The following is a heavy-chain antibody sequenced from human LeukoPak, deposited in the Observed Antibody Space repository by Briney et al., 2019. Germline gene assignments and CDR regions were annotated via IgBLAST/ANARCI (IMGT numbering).Heavy chain of an antibody. CDR3: ARGPKGDYGGMGYYYYYYGMDV. V-gene: IGHV4-39*01. Sequence: SETLSLTCTVSGGSISSSSYYWGWIRQPPGKGLGWIGSIYYGGSTYYNPSLKSRVTISVDTSKNQFSLKLSSVTAADTAVYSCARGPKGDYGGMGYYYYYYGMDVWGQGTTVTVSS. CDR1: GGSISSSSYY. J-gene: IGHJ6*02. CDR2: IYYGGST. D-gene: IGHD4-23*01.